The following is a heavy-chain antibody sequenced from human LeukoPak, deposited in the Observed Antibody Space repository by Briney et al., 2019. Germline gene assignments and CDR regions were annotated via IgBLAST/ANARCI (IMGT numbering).Heavy chain of an antibody. CDR2: ISGSGGST. J-gene: IGHJ4*02. CDR1: GFTFTSYA. D-gene: IGHD4-11*01. Sequence: GGSLRLSCAASGFTFTSYAMSWVRQAPGKGLEWVSAISGSGGSTYYADSVKGRFTISRDNSKNTLYLQMNSLRAEDTAVYSCPKDRGDYSTYVGADVWAQGTLVPVS. V-gene: IGHV3-23*01. CDR3: PKDRGDYSTYVGADV.